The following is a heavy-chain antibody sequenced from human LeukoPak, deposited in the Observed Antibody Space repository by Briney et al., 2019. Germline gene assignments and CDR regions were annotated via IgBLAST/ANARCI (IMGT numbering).Heavy chain of an antibody. CDR1: GFTFSSFW. CDR2: INTDGSTT. Sequence: GGSLRLSCAASGFTFSSFWMNWVRQAPGKGLVWVSRINTDGSTTNYADSVKGRFTISRDNAKNTLYLQMNSLRGEDTAVYYCARPGIAVPGAFDIWGQGTMVSVSS. V-gene: IGHV3-74*01. D-gene: IGHD6-19*01. J-gene: IGHJ3*02. CDR3: ARPGIAVPGAFDI.